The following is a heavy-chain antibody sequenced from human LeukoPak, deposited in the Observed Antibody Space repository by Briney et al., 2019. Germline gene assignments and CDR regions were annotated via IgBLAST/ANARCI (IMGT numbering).Heavy chain of an antibody. CDR2: INPNSGST. V-gene: IGHV1-2*02. CDR1: GYTFTGYY. CDR3: ARRYFVSGSYYTDY. J-gene: IGHJ4*02. Sequence: ASVKVSCKASGYTFTGYYMHWVRQAPGQGLEWMGWINPNSGSTNYAQKFQGRVTMTRDTSITTAYMELSRLRSDDTAIYYCARRYFVSGSYYTDYWGQGTLVTVSS. D-gene: IGHD3-10*01.